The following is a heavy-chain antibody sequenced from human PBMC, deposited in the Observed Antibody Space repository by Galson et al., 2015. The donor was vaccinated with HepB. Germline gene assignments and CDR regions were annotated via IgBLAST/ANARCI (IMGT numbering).Heavy chain of an antibody. V-gene: IGHV4-61*01. J-gene: IGHJ6*02. Sequence: LSLTCTVSGGSVSSGSYYWSWIRQPPGKGLEWIGYIYYSGSTNYNPSLKSRVTISVDTSKNQFSLKLSSVTAADTAVYYCASAPCSSTSCYGFYYYGMDVWGQGTTVTVSS. CDR1: GGSVSSGSYY. D-gene: IGHD2-2*01. CDR3: ASAPCSSTSCYGFYYYGMDV. CDR2: IYYSGST.